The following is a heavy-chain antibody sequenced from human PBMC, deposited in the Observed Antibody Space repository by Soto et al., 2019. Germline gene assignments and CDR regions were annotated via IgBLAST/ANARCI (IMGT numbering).Heavy chain of an antibody. CDR3: AKHQAYSSSWYTPAHVYYYYVMDG. Sequence: GGSLRLSCAASGFTFSSYAMSWVRQAPGKGLEWVSAISGSGGSTYYADSVKGRFTISRDNSKNTLYLQMNSLRAEDTAVYYCAKHQAYSSSWYTPAHVYYYYVMDGRGQRTTVTVSS. CDR1: GFTFSSYA. J-gene: IGHJ6*02. D-gene: IGHD6-13*01. V-gene: IGHV3-23*01. CDR2: ISGSGGST.